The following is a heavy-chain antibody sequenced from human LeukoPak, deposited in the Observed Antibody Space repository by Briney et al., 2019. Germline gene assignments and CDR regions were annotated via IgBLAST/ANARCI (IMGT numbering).Heavy chain of an antibody. CDR2: ISYDGSNK. V-gene: IGHV3-30-3*01. CDR1: GFTFSSYA. Sequence: GGSLRLSCAASGFTFSSYAMHWVRQAPGKGLEWVAVISYDGSNKYYADSVKGRFTISRDNSKNTLYLQMNSLRAEDTAVYYCARDLGGYIVVVPAALGAFDIWGQGTMATVSS. CDR3: ARDLGGYIVVVPAALGAFDI. D-gene: IGHD2-2*01. J-gene: IGHJ3*02.